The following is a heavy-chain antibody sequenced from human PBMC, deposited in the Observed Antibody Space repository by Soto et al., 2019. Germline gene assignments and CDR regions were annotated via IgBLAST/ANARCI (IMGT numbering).Heavy chain of an antibody. Sequence: QVQLVQSGSELKKPGASVKVSCKASGYTFTSYAMNWVRQAPGQGLEWMGWINTNTGNPTYAQGFTGRFVFSLATSVSTAYLQICSLQAEDTAVYYCARGIAAAGDNWFDPWGQGTLVTVSS. CDR1: GYTFTSYA. CDR3: ARGIAAAGDNWFDP. CDR2: INTNTGNP. D-gene: IGHD6-13*01. J-gene: IGHJ5*02. V-gene: IGHV7-4-1*01.